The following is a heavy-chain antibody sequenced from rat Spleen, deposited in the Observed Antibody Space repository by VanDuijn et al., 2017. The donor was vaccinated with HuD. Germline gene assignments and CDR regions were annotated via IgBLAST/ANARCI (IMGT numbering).Heavy chain of an antibody. V-gene: IGHV5-25*01. Sequence: EVQLVESGGVLVQPGRSMKLSCAASGFTFSDYYMAWVRQAPKKGLEWVASISTGGTNTYYRGSVKGRFTISRDNAKNTQYLQMDSLRSEDTATYYCTRGYVMDAWGQGASVTVSS. CDR1: GFTFSDYY. CDR3: TRGYVMDA. CDR2: ISTGGTNT. J-gene: IGHJ4*01.